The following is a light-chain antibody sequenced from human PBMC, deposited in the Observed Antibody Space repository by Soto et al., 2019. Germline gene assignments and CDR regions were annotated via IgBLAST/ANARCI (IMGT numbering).Light chain of an antibody. CDR2: EVS. J-gene: IGLJ1*01. CDR3: SSYAGSSYV. V-gene: IGLV2-8*01. CDR1: SSDVGGYNY. Sequence: QSELTQPPSASGSPGQSVTISCTGTSSDVGGYNYVSWYQQHPGKAPKLMIYEVSKRPSGVPDRFSGSKSGNTASLTVSGLQAEDEAEYYCSSYAGSSYVFVTGTKVTV.